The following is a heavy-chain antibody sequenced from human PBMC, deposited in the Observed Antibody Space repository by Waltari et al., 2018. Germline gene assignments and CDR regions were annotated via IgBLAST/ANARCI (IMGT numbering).Heavy chain of an antibody. CDR2: IYPGDSDT. J-gene: IGHJ5*02. D-gene: IGHD2-8*01. Sequence: EVQLVQSGAEVKKPGESLTISCKGFGYRFTSYWIGWVRHMPGKGLEWMGIIYPGDSDTRYSPSFQGQVTISADKSISTAYLQWSSLKASDTAMYYCARDVGYCSNGVCYDWFDPWGQGTLVTVSS. CDR3: ARDVGYCSNGVCYDWFDP. V-gene: IGHV5-51*01. CDR1: GYRFTSYW.